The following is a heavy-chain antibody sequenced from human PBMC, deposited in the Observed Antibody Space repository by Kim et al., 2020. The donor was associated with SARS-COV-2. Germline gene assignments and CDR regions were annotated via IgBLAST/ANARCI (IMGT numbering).Heavy chain of an antibody. D-gene: IGHD1-26*01. Sequence: KGRLTISRANSKNTLYLQMNSLRAEDTAVYYCAKDFSTSGSYYKGGFDYWGQGTLVTVSS. V-gene: IGHV3-23*03. J-gene: IGHJ4*02. CDR3: AKDFSTSGSYYKGGFDY.